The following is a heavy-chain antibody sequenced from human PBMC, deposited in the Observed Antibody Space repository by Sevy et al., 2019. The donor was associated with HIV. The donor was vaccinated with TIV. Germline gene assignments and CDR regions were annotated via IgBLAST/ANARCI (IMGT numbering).Heavy chain of an antibody. J-gene: IGHJ6*02. CDR3: ARGLAALPGYYYGMDV. CDR2: ILYDSSNK. Sequence: GGSLRLSCAVSGFTFGSYGMHWVRQAPGKGLEWVAVILYDSSNKYYGDSVKGRFTISRDNSKNTLYRQMKSLETDDTAVYYCARGLAALPGYYYGMDVWGQGTTVTVSS. V-gene: IGHV3-30*03. CDR1: GFTFGSYG. D-gene: IGHD6-6*01.